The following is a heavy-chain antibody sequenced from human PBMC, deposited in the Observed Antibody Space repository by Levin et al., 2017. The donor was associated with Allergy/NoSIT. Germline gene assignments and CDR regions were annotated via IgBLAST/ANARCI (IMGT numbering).Heavy chain of an antibody. CDR1: GFTFSSYA. CDR3: ARDLPELRFLEWLFYGMDV. V-gene: IGHV3-30-3*01. D-gene: IGHD3-3*01. CDR2: ISYDGSNK. Sequence: GESLKISCAASGFTFSSYAMHWVRQAPGKGLEWVAVISYDGSNKYYADSVKGRFTISRDNSKNTLYLQMNSLRAEDTAVYYCARDLPELRFLEWLFYGMDVWGQGTTVTVSS. J-gene: IGHJ6*02.